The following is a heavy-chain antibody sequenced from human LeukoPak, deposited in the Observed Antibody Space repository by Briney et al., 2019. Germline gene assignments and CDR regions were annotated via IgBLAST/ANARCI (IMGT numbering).Heavy chain of an antibody. CDR1: GDSISNYY. Sequence: SETLSLTCTVSGDSISNYYWNWIRQPAGKGLEWIERMYTSGSTNYNPSLRSRVTMSVDTSKNQFSLKLSSVTAADTAVYYCARPGRSGALDIWGQGTMVTVPS. V-gene: IGHV4-4*07. CDR2: MYTSGST. D-gene: IGHD3-10*01. J-gene: IGHJ3*02. CDR3: ARPGRSGALDI.